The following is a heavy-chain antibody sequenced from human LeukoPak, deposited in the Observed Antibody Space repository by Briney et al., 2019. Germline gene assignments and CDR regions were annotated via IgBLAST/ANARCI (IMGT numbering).Heavy chain of an antibody. D-gene: IGHD1-26*01. J-gene: IGHJ5*02. Sequence: GASVKVSCKASGGTFSSYAISWVRQAPGQGLEWMGGIIPIFGTANYAQKFQGRVTITADKSTSTAYMELRSLRSDDTAVYYCARRWELNNWFDPWGQGTLVTVSS. CDR1: GGTFSSYA. CDR3: ARRWELNNWFDP. V-gene: IGHV1-69*06. CDR2: IIPIFGTA.